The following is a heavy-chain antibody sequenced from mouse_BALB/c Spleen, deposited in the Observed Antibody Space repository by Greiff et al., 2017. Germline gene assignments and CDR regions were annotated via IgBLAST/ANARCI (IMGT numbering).Heavy chain of an antibody. Sequence: EVQLQESGPGLVKPSQSLSLTCTVTGYSITSDYAWNWIRQFPGNKLEWMGYISYSGSTSYNPSLKSRISITRDTSKNQFFLQLNSVTTEDTATYYCARKETGYAMDYWGQGTSVTVSS. CDR3: ARKETGYAMDY. CDR2: ISYSGST. D-gene: IGHD4-1*01. V-gene: IGHV3-2*02. J-gene: IGHJ4*01. CDR1: GYSITSDYA.